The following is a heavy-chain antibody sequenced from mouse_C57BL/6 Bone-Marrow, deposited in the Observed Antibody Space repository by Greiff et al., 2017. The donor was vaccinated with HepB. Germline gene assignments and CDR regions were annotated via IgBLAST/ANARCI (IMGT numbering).Heavy chain of an antibody. D-gene: IGHD3-3*01. J-gene: IGHJ4*01. Sequence: EVKLMESGGGLVQPGGSLKLSCAASGFTFSDYGMAWVRQAPRKGPEWVAFISNLAYSIYYADTVTGRFTISRENAKNTLYLEMSSLRSEDTAMYYCARDGGLNAMDYWGQGTSVTVSS. CDR3: ARDGGLNAMDY. V-gene: IGHV5-15*01. CDR1: GFTFSDYG. CDR2: ISNLAYSI.